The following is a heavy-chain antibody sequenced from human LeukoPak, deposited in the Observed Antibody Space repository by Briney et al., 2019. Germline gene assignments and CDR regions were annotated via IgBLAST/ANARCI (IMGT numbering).Heavy chain of an antibody. V-gene: IGHV3-33*06. CDR1: GFTFSHFG. CDR2: IWSDATNQ. CDR3: ANDAQRGFDYSNALEH. J-gene: IGHJ4*02. D-gene: IGHD4-11*01. Sequence: GTSLRLSCEASGFTFSHFGMHWVRQAPGKGLEGVAVIWSDATNQYYGDSVKGRFTISRDNFKKTVSLQMDSLRAEDTAVYYCANDAQRGFDYSNALEHWGQGFLVTVSS.